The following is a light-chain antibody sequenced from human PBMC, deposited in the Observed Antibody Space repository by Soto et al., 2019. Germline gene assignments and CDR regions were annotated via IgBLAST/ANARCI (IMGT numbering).Light chain of an antibody. V-gene: IGKV3-20*01. J-gene: IGKJ1*01. CDR2: GAS. Sequence: EIVLTQAPGTLSKTPGERATLSCRASQSVSNYLAWYQRKPGQAPRLLIYGASSRATGIPDRFGGSGSGTDFTLTISRLEPEDFAVYYCHQYGGSPQTFGQGTKVDIK. CDR3: HQYGGSPQT. CDR1: QSVSNY.